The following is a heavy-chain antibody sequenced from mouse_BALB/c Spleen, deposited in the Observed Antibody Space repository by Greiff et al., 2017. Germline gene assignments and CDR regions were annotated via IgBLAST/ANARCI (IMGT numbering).Heavy chain of an antibody. CDR1: GFTFSSYT. Sequence: EVMLVESGGGLVQPGGSLKLSCAASGFTFSSYTMSWVRQTPEKRLEWVAYISNGGGSTYYPDTVKGRFTISRANAKNTLYLQMSSLKSEDTAMYYCARSFYDYDGGVAYWGQGTLVTVSA. CDR3: ARSFYDYDGGVAY. CDR2: ISNGGGST. D-gene: IGHD2-4*01. V-gene: IGHV5-12-2*01. J-gene: IGHJ3*01.